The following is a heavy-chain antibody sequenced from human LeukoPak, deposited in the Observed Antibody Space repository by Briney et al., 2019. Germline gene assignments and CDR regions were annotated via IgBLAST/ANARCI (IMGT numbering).Heavy chain of an antibody. V-gene: IGHV3-21*01. CDR3: AKSSGGFGEYPPSFDY. J-gene: IGHJ4*02. Sequence: GGSLRLSCAASGFTFSTYNMNWVRQAPGKGLEWVSSISSSSTYIYYADSVRGRFTISRDNAKNTLYLQMNSLRAEDTAVYYCAKSSGGFGEYPPSFDYWGQGTLVTVSS. D-gene: IGHD3-10*01. CDR1: GFTFSTYN. CDR2: ISSSSTYI.